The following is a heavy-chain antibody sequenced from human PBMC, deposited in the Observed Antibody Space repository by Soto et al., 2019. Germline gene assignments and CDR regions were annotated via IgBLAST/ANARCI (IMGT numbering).Heavy chain of an antibody. V-gene: IGHV4-61*01. Sequence: QVQLQESGPGLVKPSETLSLTCTVSGGSVSSGSYYLSWIRQPPGKGLALIGYIYYSGSTNYNPSLKSRVTIPVDTPKNQFSLRLSSVTPADTAVYYCARGEQWLVMGFDYWGQGTLVTVSS. CDR2: IYYSGST. CDR1: GGSVSSGSYY. D-gene: IGHD6-19*01. J-gene: IGHJ4*02. CDR3: ARGEQWLVMGFDY.